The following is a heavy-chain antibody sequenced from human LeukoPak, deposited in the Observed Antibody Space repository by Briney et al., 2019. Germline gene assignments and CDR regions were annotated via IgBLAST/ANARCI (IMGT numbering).Heavy chain of an antibody. CDR3: ARSQGYCSGGTCYSSPADASDI. Sequence: GESLKISCQGSGYKFSSYWIGWVRQMPGKGLEWMGIFYPSDSDTRYSPSLQGQVTMSADKSISTAYLQWSSLKASDTAMYYCARSQGYCSGGTCYSSPADASDIWGQGTMVTVSS. J-gene: IGHJ3*02. CDR2: FYPSDSDT. D-gene: IGHD2-15*01. V-gene: IGHV5-51*01. CDR1: GYKFSSYW.